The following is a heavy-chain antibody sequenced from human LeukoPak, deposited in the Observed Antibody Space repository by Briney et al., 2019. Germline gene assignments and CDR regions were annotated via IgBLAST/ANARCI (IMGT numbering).Heavy chain of an antibody. V-gene: IGHV3-64*01. Sequence: PGGSLRLSCAASGFTFSSYGMHWVRQAPGKGLEYVSAISSNGGSTYYANSVKGRFTISRDNSKNTLYLQMGSLRAEDMAVYYCARDYSSGWYFLDYWGQGTLVTVSS. CDR2: ISSNGGST. CDR1: GFTFSSYG. D-gene: IGHD6-19*01. J-gene: IGHJ4*02. CDR3: ARDYSSGWYFLDY.